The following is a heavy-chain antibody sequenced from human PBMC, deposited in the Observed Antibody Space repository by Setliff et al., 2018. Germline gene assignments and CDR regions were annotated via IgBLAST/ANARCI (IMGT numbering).Heavy chain of an antibody. Sequence: SETLSLTCAVSGYSISGGYYWGWIWQPPGKGLEWIGSIYHSGSTNYNPSLKSRVTISVDTSKNQFSLKLSAVTAADTAVYYCARRNGEKLDPWGQGTLVTVSS. CDR2: IYHSGST. J-gene: IGHJ5*02. CDR3: ARRNGEKLDP. CDR1: GYSISGGYY. V-gene: IGHV4-38-2*01.